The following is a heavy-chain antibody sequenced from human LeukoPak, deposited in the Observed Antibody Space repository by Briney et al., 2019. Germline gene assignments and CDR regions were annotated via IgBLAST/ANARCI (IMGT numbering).Heavy chain of an antibody. Sequence: GSLRLSCAASGFTVSSNYMSWVRQAPGKGLEWVSVIYSGGSTYYADSVKGRFTISRDNSKNTLYLQMNSLRAEDTAVYYCARDRVYCSGGSCYPYYFDYWGQGTLVTVSS. CDR3: ARDRVYCSGGSCYPYYFDY. J-gene: IGHJ4*02. V-gene: IGHV3-66*01. CDR2: IYSGGST. CDR1: GFTVSSNY. D-gene: IGHD2-15*01.